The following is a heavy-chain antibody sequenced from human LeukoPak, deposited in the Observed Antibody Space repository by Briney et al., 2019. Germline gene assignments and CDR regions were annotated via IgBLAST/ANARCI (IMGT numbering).Heavy chain of an antibody. Sequence: SVKVSCKASGGTFSSYAISWVRQAPGQGLEWMGGIIPIFGTANYAQKFQGRVTITADESTSTAYMELSSLRSEDTAVYYRAREGGTMVRGVINAFDIWGQGTMVTVSS. J-gene: IGHJ3*02. V-gene: IGHV1-69*01. CDR3: AREGGTMVRGVINAFDI. CDR1: GGTFSSYA. CDR2: IIPIFGTA. D-gene: IGHD3-10*01.